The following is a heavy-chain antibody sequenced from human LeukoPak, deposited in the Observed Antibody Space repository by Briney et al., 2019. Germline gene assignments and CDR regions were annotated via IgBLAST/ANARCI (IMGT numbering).Heavy chain of an antibody. D-gene: IGHD2/OR15-2a*01. V-gene: IGHV3-66*01. CDR2: IYSGGST. Sequence: GGSLRLSCAASGFTFSSYAMSWVRQAPGKGLEWVSVIYSGGSTYYADSVKGRFTISRDNSKNTLYLQMNSLRAEDTAVYYCARASYGTLHYYYYYYMDVWGKGTTVTISS. CDR1: GFTFSSYA. J-gene: IGHJ6*03. CDR3: ARASYGTLHYYYYYYMDV.